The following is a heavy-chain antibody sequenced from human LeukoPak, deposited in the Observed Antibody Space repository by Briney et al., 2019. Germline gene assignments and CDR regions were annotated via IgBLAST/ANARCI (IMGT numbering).Heavy chain of an antibody. D-gene: IGHD6-19*01. CDR1: GGSISSYY. V-gene: IGHV4-59*01. CDR2: IYYSGST. J-gene: IGHJ4*02. Sequence: SETLSLTCTVSGGSISSYYWSWIRQPPGKGLEWIWYIYYSGSTNYNPSLKSRVTISVETSKNQFSLKLSSVTAADTAVYYCASQYSSGWYDYWGQGTLVTVSS. CDR3: ASQYSSGWYDY.